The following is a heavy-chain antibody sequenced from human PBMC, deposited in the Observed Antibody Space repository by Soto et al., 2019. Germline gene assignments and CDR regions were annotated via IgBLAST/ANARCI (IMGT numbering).Heavy chain of an antibody. D-gene: IGHD2-15*01. CDR1: GFTFDDYG. CDR3: ARVGCSGGSCYNYYYYMDV. J-gene: IGHJ6*03. CDR2: INWNGGST. Sequence: GGSLRLSCAASGFTFDDYGMSWVRQAPGKGLEWVSGINWNGGSTGYADSVKGRFTISRDNAKNSLYLQMNSLRAEDTALYHCARVGCSGGSCYNYYYYMDVWGKGTTVTVSS. V-gene: IGHV3-20*01.